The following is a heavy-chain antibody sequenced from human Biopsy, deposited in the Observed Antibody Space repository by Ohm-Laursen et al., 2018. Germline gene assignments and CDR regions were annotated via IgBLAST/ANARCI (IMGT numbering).Heavy chain of an antibody. CDR1: GDSLSGDNYY. CDR2: IYNRGST. Sequence: TLSLTCAVSGDSLSGDNYYWSWIRQPPGKGLEWIGYIYNRGSTKYNSSLKSRVTISVDTSKNQFSLTVRSVTAADTAMYYCARGQDSSYLAYGMDVWGQGTTVTVSS. V-gene: IGHV4-61*01. J-gene: IGHJ6*02. CDR3: ARGQDSSYLAYGMDV. D-gene: IGHD6-19*01.